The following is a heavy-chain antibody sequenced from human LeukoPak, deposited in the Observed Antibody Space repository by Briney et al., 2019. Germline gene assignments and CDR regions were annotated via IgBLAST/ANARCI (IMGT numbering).Heavy chain of an antibody. CDR1: GFTFSSYS. CDR2: ISSSSSTI. J-gene: IGHJ4*02. Sequence: PGGSLRLSCAAPGFTFSSYSMNWVRQAPGKGLEWVSYISSSSSTIYYADSVKGRFTISRDNAKNSLYLQMNSLRAEDTAVYYCARGHWSGYFFFDYWGQGTLVTVSS. CDR3: ARGHWSGYFFFDY. V-gene: IGHV3-48*01. D-gene: IGHD3-3*01.